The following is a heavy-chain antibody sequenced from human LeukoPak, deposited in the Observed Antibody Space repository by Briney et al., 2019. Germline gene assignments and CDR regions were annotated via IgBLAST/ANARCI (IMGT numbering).Heavy chain of an antibody. CDR2: INHSGST. CDR3: ARAAVTTWSLLPYYFDY. D-gene: IGHD4-11*01. J-gene: IGHJ4*02. Sequence: PSETLSLTCTVSGGSISSGGYYWSWIRQPPGKGLEWIGEINHSGSTNYNPSLKSRVTISVDTSKNQFSLKLSSVTAADTAVYYCARAAVTTWSLLPYYFDYWGQGTLVTVSS. CDR1: GGSISSGGYY. V-gene: IGHV4-39*07.